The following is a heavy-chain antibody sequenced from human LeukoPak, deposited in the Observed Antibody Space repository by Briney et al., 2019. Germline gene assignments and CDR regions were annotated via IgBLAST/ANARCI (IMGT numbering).Heavy chain of an antibody. J-gene: IGHJ6*04. D-gene: IGHD6-13*01. CDR1: GGSFSGYY. Sequence: PSETLSLTCAVYGGSFSGYYWSWIRQPPGKGLEWIGEINHSGSTNYNPSLKSRVTISVDTSKNQFSLKLSSVTAADTAVYYCARRRSSSWTPHYYYYYGMDVWGKGTTVTVSS. V-gene: IGHV4-34*01. CDR2: INHSGST. CDR3: ARRRSSSWTPHYYYYYGMDV.